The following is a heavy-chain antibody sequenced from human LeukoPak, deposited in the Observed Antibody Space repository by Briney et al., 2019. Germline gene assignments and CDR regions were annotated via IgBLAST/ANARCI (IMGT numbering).Heavy chain of an antibody. CDR3: AKDQGIAAAGTLYFQH. CDR1: GFTFSSYV. Sequence: GGSLRLSCAASGFTFSSYVMSWVRQAPGKGLEWVSAISGSGGSTYYADSVKGRFTISRDNSKNTLYLQMNSLRAEDTAVYYCAKDQGIAAAGTLYFQHWGQGTLVTVSS. J-gene: IGHJ1*01. V-gene: IGHV3-23*01. CDR2: ISGSGGST. D-gene: IGHD6-13*01.